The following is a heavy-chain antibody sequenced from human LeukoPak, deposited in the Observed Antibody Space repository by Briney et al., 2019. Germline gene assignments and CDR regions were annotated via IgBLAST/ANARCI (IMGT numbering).Heavy chain of an antibody. Sequence: ASVKVSCKASGYTFTGYYMHWVRQAPGQGLEWMGWINPNSGGTNYAQTFQGRVTMTRDTSINTAYMELSRLRSDDTAVYYCARDRQLGWFDPWGQGTLVTVSS. J-gene: IGHJ5*02. V-gene: IGHV1-2*02. CDR1: GYTFTGYY. CDR3: ARDRQLGWFDP. CDR2: INPNSGGT. D-gene: IGHD6-13*01.